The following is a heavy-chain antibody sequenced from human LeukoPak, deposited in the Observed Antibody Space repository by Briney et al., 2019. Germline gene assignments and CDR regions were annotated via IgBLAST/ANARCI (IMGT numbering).Heavy chain of an antibody. J-gene: IGHJ4*02. Sequence: GGSLRLSCAASGFTFDDYAMHWVRQAPGKGLEWVSGISWNSGSIGYADSVKGRFTISRDNAKNSLYLQMNSLRAEDTAVYYCARISIAVSGGFDYWGQGTLVTVSS. D-gene: IGHD6-19*01. V-gene: IGHV3-9*01. CDR3: ARISIAVSGGFDY. CDR1: GFTFDDYA. CDR2: ISWNSGSI.